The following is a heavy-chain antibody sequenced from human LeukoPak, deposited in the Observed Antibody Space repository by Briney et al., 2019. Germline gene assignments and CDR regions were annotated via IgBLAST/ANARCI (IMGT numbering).Heavy chain of an antibody. V-gene: IGHV3-30*18. Sequence: GRSLRLSCAASGFTFSSYGMHWVRQAPGKGLEWVAVISYDGSNKYYADSVKGRFTISRDNSKNTLYLQMNSLRAEDTAVYYCAKDLTYYYDSSGYYYSGGFDYWGQGTLVTVSS. D-gene: IGHD3-22*01. J-gene: IGHJ4*02. CDR2: ISYDGSNK. CDR3: AKDLTYYYDSSGYYYSGGFDY. CDR1: GFTFSSYG.